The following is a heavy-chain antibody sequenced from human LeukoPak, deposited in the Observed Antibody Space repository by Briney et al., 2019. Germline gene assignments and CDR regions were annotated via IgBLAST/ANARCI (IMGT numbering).Heavy chain of an antibody. CDR1: GGTFSSYA. Sequence: SVKVSCKASGGTFSSYAISWVRRAPGQGLEWMGGIIPIFGTANYAQKFQGRVTITADESTSTAYMELSSLRSEDTAVYYCARNEMEGNVAAGILDYWGQGTLVTVSS. CDR3: ARNEMEGNVAAGILDY. V-gene: IGHV1-69*01. J-gene: IGHJ4*02. D-gene: IGHD5-24*01. CDR2: IIPIFGTA.